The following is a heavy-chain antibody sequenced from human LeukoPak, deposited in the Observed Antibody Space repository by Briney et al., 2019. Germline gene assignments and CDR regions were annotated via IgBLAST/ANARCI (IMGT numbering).Heavy chain of an antibody. CDR1: GFTFDDYA. CDR2: ITWDGGIS. Sequence: GSLRLSCAASGFTFDDYAMHWVRQAPGKGLEWISLITWDGGISYYVDSLKGRFTISRDNSKNSLYLQMNSLRTEDTASYYCAKDYGYSNDWYLIDYWGQGTLVTVSS. V-gene: IGHV3-43D*03. J-gene: IGHJ4*02. D-gene: IGHD6-19*01. CDR3: AKDYGYSNDWYLIDY.